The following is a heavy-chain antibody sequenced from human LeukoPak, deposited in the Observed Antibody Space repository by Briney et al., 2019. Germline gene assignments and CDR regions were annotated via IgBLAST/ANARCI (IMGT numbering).Heavy chain of an antibody. CDR3: ARGIHVYYYYYYMDV. Sequence: SETLSLTCAVYGGSFSGYYWSWIRQPPGKGLEWIGEINHSGSTSYNPPLKSRVTISVDTSKNQFSLKLSSVTAADTAVYYCARGIHVYYYYYYMDVWGKGTTVTVSS. J-gene: IGHJ6*03. CDR2: INHSGST. V-gene: IGHV4-34*01. CDR1: GGSFSGYY.